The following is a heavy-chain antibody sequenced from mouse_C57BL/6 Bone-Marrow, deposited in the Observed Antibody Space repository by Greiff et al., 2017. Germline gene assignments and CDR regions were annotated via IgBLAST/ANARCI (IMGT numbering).Heavy chain of an antibody. Sequence: VQLQQSGAELVKPGASVKLSCTASGFNIKDYYMHWVKQRTEQGLEWIGRIDPEDGETKYAAKFQGKATITADTSSNTAYLQLSSLTSEDTAVYYCARPVSYYFDYWGQGTTLTVSS. CDR2: IDPEDGET. CDR1: GFNIKDYY. CDR3: ARPVSYYFDY. J-gene: IGHJ2*01. V-gene: IGHV14-2*01.